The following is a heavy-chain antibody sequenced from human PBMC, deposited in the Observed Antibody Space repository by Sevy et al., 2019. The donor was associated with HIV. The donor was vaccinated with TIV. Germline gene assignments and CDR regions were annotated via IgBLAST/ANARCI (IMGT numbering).Heavy chain of an antibody. CDR1: GGSISSGDYY. CDR2: IYYSGST. J-gene: IGHJ4*02. D-gene: IGHD1-26*01. V-gene: IGHV4-30-4*01. Sequence: SETLSLTCTVSGGSISSGDYYWSWIRQPPGKGLEWIGYIYYSGSTYYNPSLKSRVTISVDTSKNQFSLKLSSVTAADAAVYYCAREELKGTRKGRFDYWGQGTLVTVSS. CDR3: AREELKGTRKGRFDY.